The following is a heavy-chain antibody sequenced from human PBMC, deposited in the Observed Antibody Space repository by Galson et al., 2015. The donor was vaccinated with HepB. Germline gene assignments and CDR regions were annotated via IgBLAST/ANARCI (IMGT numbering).Heavy chain of an antibody. V-gene: IGHV1-8*01. CDR3: ARVLSIGVYWYFDL. J-gene: IGHJ2*01. Sequence: SVKVSCKASGYTFASYDINWVRQATGQGLEWMGWMNPNSGNTGYGQKFQGRVTMTRNTSISTAYMELNSLRSEDTAVYYCARVLSIGVYWYFDLWGRGTLVTVSS. CDR2: MNPNSGNT. CDR1: GYTFASYD. D-gene: IGHD2-21*01.